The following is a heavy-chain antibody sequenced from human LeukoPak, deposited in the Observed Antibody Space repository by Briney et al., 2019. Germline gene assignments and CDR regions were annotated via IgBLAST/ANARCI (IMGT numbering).Heavy chain of an antibody. J-gene: IGHJ4*02. CDR2: ISSNGGST. V-gene: IGHV3-64*01. D-gene: IGHD3-22*01. Sequence: GGSLRLSCAASGFTFSSYAMHWVRQAPGKGLEYVSAISSNGGSTYYANSVKGRFTISRDNSKNTLYLQMGSLRAEDMAVYYCARDPNYYYDSSGYSWNDYWGQGTLVTVSS. CDR3: ARDPNYYYDSSGYSWNDY. CDR1: GFTFSSYA.